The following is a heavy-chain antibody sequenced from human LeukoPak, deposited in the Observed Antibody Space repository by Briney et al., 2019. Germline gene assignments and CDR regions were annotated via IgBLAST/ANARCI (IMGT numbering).Heavy chain of an antibody. Sequence: GALRLSCAASGFTFSNYAMRWVRQAPGKGLEWVSAISGSGGSTYYADSVKGRFTISRDNSKNTLYLQMNSLRAEDTAVYYCAKGLLLWFGERYFDYWGQGTLVTVSS. CDR1: GFTFSNYA. J-gene: IGHJ4*02. CDR3: AKGLLLWFGERYFDY. CDR2: ISGSGGST. V-gene: IGHV3-23*01. D-gene: IGHD3-10*01.